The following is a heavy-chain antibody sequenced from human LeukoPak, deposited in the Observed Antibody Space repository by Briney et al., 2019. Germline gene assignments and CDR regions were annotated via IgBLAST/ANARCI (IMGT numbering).Heavy chain of an antibody. Sequence: GASVKVSCKAFGYTFTGYWMHWVRQAPGQGPEWMGVISPSGGSTIYAQKFKGRVTLTRDMSTSTDYLELSSLRSEDTAVYYCARDGHGYSYGSRFDYWGQGTLVTVSS. CDR3: ARDGHGYSYGSRFDY. J-gene: IGHJ4*02. CDR1: GYTFTGYW. V-gene: IGHV1-46*01. D-gene: IGHD5-18*01. CDR2: ISPSGGST.